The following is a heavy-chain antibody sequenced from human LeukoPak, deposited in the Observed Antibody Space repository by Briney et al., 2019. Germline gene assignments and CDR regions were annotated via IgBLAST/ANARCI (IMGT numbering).Heavy chain of an antibody. J-gene: IGHJ6*03. CDR1: GYTFTSYD. Sequence: VASVKVSCKASGYTFTSYDINWVRQATGQGLEWMGWMNPNSGNTGYAQKFQGRVTMTRNTSIGTAYMELSSLRSEDTAVYYCVRVGVEMATIYYMDVWGKGTTVTISS. CDR2: MNPNSGNT. D-gene: IGHD5-24*01. CDR3: VRVGVEMATIYYMDV. V-gene: IGHV1-8*01.